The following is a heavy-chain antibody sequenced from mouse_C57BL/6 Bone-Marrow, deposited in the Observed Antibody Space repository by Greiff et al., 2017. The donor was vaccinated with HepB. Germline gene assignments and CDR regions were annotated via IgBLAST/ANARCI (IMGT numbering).Heavy chain of an antibody. CDR3: VRQSTTVVALDY. J-gene: IGHJ2*01. D-gene: IGHD1-1*01. Sequence: EVQLVESGGGLVQPKGSLKLSCAASGFSFNTYAMNWVRQAPGKGLEWVARIRSKSNNYATYYADSVKDRFTISRDDSESMLYLQMNNLKTEDTAMYYCVRQSTTVVALDYWGQGTTLTVSS. CDR1: GFSFNTYA. V-gene: IGHV10-1*01. CDR2: IRSKSNNYAT.